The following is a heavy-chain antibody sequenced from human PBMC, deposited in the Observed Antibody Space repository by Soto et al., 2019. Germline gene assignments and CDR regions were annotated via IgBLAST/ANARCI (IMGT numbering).Heavy chain of an antibody. CDR3: ARDFRGYWVGVFDY. J-gene: IGHJ4*02. V-gene: IGHV3-33*01. CDR1: GFTFSSYG. D-gene: IGHD2-8*02. CDR2: IWYDGSNK. Sequence: QVQLVESGGGVVQPGRSLRLSCAASGFTFSSYGMHWVRQAPGKGLERVAVIWYDGSNKYYADSVKGRFTISRDNARNKLYLQMNSLRAEDTAVYYCARDFRGYWVGVFDYWGQGTLVTVSS.